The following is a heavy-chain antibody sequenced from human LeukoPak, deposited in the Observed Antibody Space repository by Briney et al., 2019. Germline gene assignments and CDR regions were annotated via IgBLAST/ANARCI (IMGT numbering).Heavy chain of an antibody. CDR3: AGIYCSGDSCYVDY. D-gene: IGHD2-15*01. J-gene: IGHJ4*02. Sequence: SETLSLTCTVSGASISRYYWSWIRQPPGKGLEWIGYIYSSGSTNYNPSLKSRVTISIDTSKNQFSLKLSSVTAADTAVYYCAGIYCSGDSCYVDYWGQGTLVTVSS. V-gene: IGHV4-59*01. CDR1: GASISRYY. CDR2: IYSSGST.